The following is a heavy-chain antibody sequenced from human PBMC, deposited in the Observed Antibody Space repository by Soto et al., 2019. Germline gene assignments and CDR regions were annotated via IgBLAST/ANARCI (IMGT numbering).Heavy chain of an antibody. Sequence: QVQLVESGGGVVQPGTSLRVSCVASGFTFRSYGIHWVRQAPGKGLEWVALTSYDGTNKYYGDSVRGRFTISRDNSRNTVDLQMDSLRVEDTAVYYCARWGTTGGLDVWGQGTLVSVSS. CDR2: TSYDGTNK. CDR1: GFTFRSYG. V-gene: IGHV3-30*19. CDR3: ARWGTTGGLDV. D-gene: IGHD3-16*01. J-gene: IGHJ1*01.